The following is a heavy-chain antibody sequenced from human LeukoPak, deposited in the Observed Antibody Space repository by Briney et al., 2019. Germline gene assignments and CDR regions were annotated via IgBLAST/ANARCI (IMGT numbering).Heavy chain of an antibody. Sequence: ASVKVSCKVSGYTFTSYGLSWMRQAPGQGLEWMGWIAPHNGNTNYAQKLQGRVTMTTDTSTSTAYMELRSLRSDDTAVYYCASRSGTTSYYFDYWGQGTLVTVAS. D-gene: IGHD4-17*01. CDR3: ASRSGTTSYYFDY. CDR2: IAPHNGNT. J-gene: IGHJ4*02. V-gene: IGHV1-18*01. CDR1: GYTFTSYG.